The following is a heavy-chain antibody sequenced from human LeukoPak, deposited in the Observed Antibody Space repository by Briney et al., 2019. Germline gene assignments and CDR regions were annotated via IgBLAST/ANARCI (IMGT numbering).Heavy chain of an antibody. D-gene: IGHD2-2*01. CDR3: AKDPRSSTRTYFDY. V-gene: IGHV3-23*01. CDR1: GFTFSSYA. CDR2: ISGSGGST. Sequence: GGSLRLSCAASGFTFSSYAMSWVRQAPGKGLEWVSAISGSGGSTYYADSVKGRFTISRDNSKNTLNLQMNSLRVEDTAVYYCAKDPRSSTRTYFDYWGQGTLVTVSS. J-gene: IGHJ4*02.